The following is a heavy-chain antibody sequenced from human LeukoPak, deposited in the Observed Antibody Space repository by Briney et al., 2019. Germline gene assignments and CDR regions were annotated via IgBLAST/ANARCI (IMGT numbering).Heavy chain of an antibody. J-gene: IGHJ4*02. Sequence: GSLRLSCAASGFTFSSYWMTWVRQAPGKGLEWVANINQAGSEKFYVDSVKGRFTISRDNAKNSLYLQMNSLRAEDTAVYYCARDGGVSGYDLLDHWGQGTLGTVSS. CDR2: INQAGSEK. CDR1: GFTFSSYW. V-gene: IGHV3-7*01. D-gene: IGHD5-12*01. CDR3: ARDGGVSGYDLLDH.